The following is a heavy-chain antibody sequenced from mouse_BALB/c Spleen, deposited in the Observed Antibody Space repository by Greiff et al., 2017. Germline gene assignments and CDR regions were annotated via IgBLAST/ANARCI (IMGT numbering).Heavy chain of an antibody. V-gene: IGHV1-7*01. D-gene: IGHD1-2*01. CDR2: INPSTGYT. J-gene: IGHJ3*01. Sequence: VKLQESGADLAKPGASVKMSCKASGYTFTSYWMHWVKQRPGQGLEWIGYINPSTGYTEYNQKFKDKATLTADKSSSTAYMQLSSLTSEDSAVYYCARTLYYGAFAYWGQGTLVTVSA. CDR1: GYTFTSYW. CDR3: ARTLYYGAFAY.